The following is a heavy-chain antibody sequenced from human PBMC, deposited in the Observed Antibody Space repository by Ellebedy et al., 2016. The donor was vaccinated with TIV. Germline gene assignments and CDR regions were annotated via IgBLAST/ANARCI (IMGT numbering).Heavy chain of an antibody. Sequence: SETLSLTCVISGDSVSSNSVTWNWIRQSPSGRLEWLGRTYYRSKWNNESPLSVKSRITIDADTSKNQFSLRLTSVTAADTAMYYCARHAGATKDVLTGYHGPSNLDYWGQGILVTVSS. CDR2: TYYRSKWNN. CDR1: GDSVSSNSVT. CDR3: ARHAGATKDVLTGYHGPSNLDY. J-gene: IGHJ4*02. D-gene: IGHD3-9*01. V-gene: IGHV6-1*01.